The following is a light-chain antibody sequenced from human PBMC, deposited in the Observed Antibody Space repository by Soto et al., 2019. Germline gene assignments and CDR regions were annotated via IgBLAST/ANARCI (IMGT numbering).Light chain of an antibody. CDR2: DAS. CDR3: QQYNIYPWT. J-gene: IGKJ1*01. Sequence: EIVMTQSPGTLSLSPGERATLSCRASHTISSSYLAWYQQKPGQAPRLLIYDASNRATGIPARFSGSGSGTEFTLSISSLQPDDFATYYCQQYNIYPWTFGQGTKVDIK. V-gene: IGKV3D-15*01. CDR1: HTISSSY.